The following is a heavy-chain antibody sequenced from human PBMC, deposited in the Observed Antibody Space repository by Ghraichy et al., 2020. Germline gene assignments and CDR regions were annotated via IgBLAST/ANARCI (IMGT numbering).Heavy chain of an antibody. CDR2: INHSATS. V-gene: IGHV4-34*01. D-gene: IGHD6-19*01. CDR3: ARGGSGNFGKNAFDV. CDR1: GGSFSGYY. J-gene: IGHJ3*01. Sequence: SETLSLTCAVSGGSFSGYYWTWIRQPPGKGLEWIGDINHSATSNYNPSLKSRVAISVDTSKMQFSLQLSSVTAADTAVYYCARGGSGNFGKNAFDVWGQGTAVTVSS.